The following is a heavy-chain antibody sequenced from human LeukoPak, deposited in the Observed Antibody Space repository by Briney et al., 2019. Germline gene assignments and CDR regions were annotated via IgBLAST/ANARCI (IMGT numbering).Heavy chain of an antibody. CDR1: GCTFSNYA. J-gene: IGHJ2*01. Sequence: GASVKVSCKASGCTFSNYAMQWVRQAPGQRHEWMGWINPGNGNTRYSQKFQGRVTITRDTSASTAYMELSSLRSEDTAVYYCARAGKGSGSYYNEWYFDLWGRGTLVTVSS. CDR3: ARAGKGSGSYYNEWYFDL. CDR2: INPGNGNT. V-gene: IGHV1-3*01. D-gene: IGHD3-10*01.